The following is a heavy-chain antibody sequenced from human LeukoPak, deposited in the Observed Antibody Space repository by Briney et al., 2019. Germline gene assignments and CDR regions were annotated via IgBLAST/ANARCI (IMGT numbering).Heavy chain of an antibody. J-gene: IGHJ4*02. Sequence: GGSLRLFCAASGFTFSSYAMSWVRQAPGKGLEWVSAISGSGGSTYYADSVKGRFTISRDNSKNTLYLQMNSLIAEDTAVYYCGKDPRDGYNIYYFDYWGQGTLVTVSS. CDR3: GKDPRDGYNIYYFDY. D-gene: IGHD5-24*01. CDR2: ISGSGGST. V-gene: IGHV3-23*01. CDR1: GFTFSSYA.